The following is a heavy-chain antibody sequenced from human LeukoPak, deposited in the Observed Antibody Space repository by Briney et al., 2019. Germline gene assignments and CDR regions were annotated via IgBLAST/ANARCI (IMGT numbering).Heavy chain of an antibody. CDR1: GGSISSSSYY. CDR2: IYYSGST. J-gene: IGHJ5*02. CDR3: ARTYGSGSLYNWFDP. Sequence: SETLSLTCTVSGGSISSSSYYWGWIRQPPGKGLEWIGSIYYSGSTYYNPSLKSRVTISVDTSKNQFSLKLSSVTAADTAVYYCARTYGSGSLYNWFDPWGQGTLVTVSS. V-gene: IGHV4-39*01. D-gene: IGHD3-10*01.